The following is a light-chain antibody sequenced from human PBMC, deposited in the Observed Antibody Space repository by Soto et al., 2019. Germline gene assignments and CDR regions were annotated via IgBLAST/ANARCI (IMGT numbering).Light chain of an antibody. CDR2: GSS. CDR3: QQYSSSVWT. CDR1: QSITSSY. J-gene: IGKJ1*01. V-gene: IGKV3-20*01. Sequence: IELTQSPGTLSSSVGERTTLSCRASQSITSSYLAWYQQKPGQAPRLLVYGSSSLATGIPYRFSGSGSGTDFTLTISRLEPEDFALYYCQQYSSSVWTLGQGTKVDIK.